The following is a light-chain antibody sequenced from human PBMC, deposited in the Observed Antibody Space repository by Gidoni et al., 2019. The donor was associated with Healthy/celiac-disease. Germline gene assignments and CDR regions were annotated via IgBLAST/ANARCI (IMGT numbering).Light chain of an antibody. V-gene: IGKV3-20*01. CDR3: QQYGSLVT. J-gene: IGKJ4*01. Sequence: EIVLTQSPGTLSLSPGERATLSCRASQSVSNGYLAWYQQKPGQAPMLLVYGAYAASTRATGIPDRFSGSGSRTDFTLTISRLEPEDSAVYYCQQYGSLVTFGGGTKVEIK. CDR1: QSVSNGY. CDR2: GAYAAS.